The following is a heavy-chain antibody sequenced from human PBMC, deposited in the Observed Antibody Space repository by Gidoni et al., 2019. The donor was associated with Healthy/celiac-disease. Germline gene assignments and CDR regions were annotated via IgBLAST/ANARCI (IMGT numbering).Heavy chain of an antibody. CDR1: GGSFSGYY. V-gene: IGHV4-34*01. CDR3: ARAAAEDGVVVPAATYSGNWFDP. D-gene: IGHD2-2*01. J-gene: IGHJ5*02. Sequence: QVQLQQWGAGLLKPSETLSLTCAVYGGSFSGYYWSWIRQPPGKGLEWIGEINHSGSTNYNPSLKSRVTISVDTSKNQFSLKLSSVTAADTAVYYCARAAAEDGVVVPAATYSGNWFDPWGQGTLVTVSS. CDR2: INHSGST.